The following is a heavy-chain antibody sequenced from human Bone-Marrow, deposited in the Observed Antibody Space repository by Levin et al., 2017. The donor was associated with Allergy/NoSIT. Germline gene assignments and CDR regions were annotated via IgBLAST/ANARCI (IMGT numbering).Heavy chain of an antibody. CDR1: GFTFSSYG. J-gene: IGHJ4*02. V-gene: IGHV3-33*01. CDR3: ASGSSTVDY. CDR2: IWYDGSNK. Sequence: LSLTCAASGFTFSSYGMHWVRQAPGKGLEWVAVIWYDGSNKYYADSVKGRFTISRDNSKNTLYLQMNSLRAEDTAVYYCASGSSTVDYWGQGTLVTVSS. D-gene: IGHD3-10*01.